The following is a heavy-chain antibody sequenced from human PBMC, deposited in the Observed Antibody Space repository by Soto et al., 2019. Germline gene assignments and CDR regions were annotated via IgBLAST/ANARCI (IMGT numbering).Heavy chain of an antibody. J-gene: IGHJ4*02. CDR3: ARSPTYYYDSSGYPVYYFDF. CDR1: GCSISSYY. CDR2: IYYSGST. Sequence: PSETLSLTCTFSGCSISSYYWSLIRQPPGKGLEWIGYIYYSGSTNYNPSLKSRVTISVDTSRNQFSLKLSSVTAADTAVYYCARSPTYYYDSSGYPVYYFDFWGQGTLVTVSS. V-gene: IGHV4-59*01. D-gene: IGHD3-22*01.